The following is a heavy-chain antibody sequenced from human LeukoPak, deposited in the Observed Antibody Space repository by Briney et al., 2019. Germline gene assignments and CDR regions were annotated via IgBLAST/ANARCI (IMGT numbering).Heavy chain of an antibody. CDR1: GGSISSSSYY. J-gene: IGHJ4*02. V-gene: IGHV4-39*07. CDR3: ARVKGSRTS. Sequence: SETLSLTCTVSGGSISSSSYYWGWIRQPPGKGLEWIGSIYYSGSTYYNPSLKSRVTISVDTSKNQFSLKLSSVTAADTAVYYCARVKGSRTSWGQGTLVTVSS. CDR2: IYYSGST.